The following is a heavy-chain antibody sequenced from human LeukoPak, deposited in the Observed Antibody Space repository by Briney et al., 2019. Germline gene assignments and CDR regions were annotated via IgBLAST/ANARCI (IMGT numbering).Heavy chain of an antibody. Sequence: PSETLSLTCTVSGGSISSSSYYWGWTRQPPGKGLEWIGSIYYSGSTYYNPSLKSRVTISVDTSKNQFSLKLSSVTAADTAVYYCARQPWDIVVLPAARPFDYWSQGTLVTVSS. V-gene: IGHV4-39*01. CDR1: GGSISSSSYY. J-gene: IGHJ4*02. CDR3: ARQPWDIVVLPAARPFDY. CDR2: IYYSGST. D-gene: IGHD2-2*01.